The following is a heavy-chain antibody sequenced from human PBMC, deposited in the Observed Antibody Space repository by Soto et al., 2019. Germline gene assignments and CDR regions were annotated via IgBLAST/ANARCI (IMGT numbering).Heavy chain of an antibody. D-gene: IGHD2-2*02. CDR3: AREYTAWPLAYGLDV. CDR2: ISSRSDI. Sequence: GGSLSLSCVGSGFTFSTYSINWVRQAPGKGLEWVSSISSRSDIYYADSVKGRFTISRDNAKNSVSLQMNSLRAEDTAVYYCAREYTAWPLAYGLDVWGQGTTVTVSS. CDR1: GFTFSTYS. J-gene: IGHJ6*02. V-gene: IGHV3-21*01.